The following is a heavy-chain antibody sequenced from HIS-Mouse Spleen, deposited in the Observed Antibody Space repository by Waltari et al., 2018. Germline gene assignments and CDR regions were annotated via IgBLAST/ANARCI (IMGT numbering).Heavy chain of an antibody. Sequence: EVQLVESGGGLVKPGGSLRLSCAASGFTFSSYSMNWVRQAPGKGLEWFSSISSSSSYIYYAASVKGRFTISRDNAKNSLYLQMNSLRAEDTAVYYCAIQKGSSSWYYFDYWGQGTLVTVSS. J-gene: IGHJ4*02. D-gene: IGHD6-13*01. CDR2: ISSSSSYI. CDR3: AIQKGSSSWYYFDY. CDR1: GFTFSSYS. V-gene: IGHV3-21*01.